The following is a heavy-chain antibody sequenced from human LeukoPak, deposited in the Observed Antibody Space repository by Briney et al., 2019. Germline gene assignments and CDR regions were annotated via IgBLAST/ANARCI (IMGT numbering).Heavy chain of an antibody. J-gene: IGHJ4*02. D-gene: IGHD3-10*01. Sequence: GGSLRLSCTASGFTVSSNSMSWVRQAPGKGLEWVSFIYTTGSTHNSDSVKGRFTISRDNSKNTLYLQMNSLRAEDTAVYFCTRGGVDYWGQGSLVTVSS. V-gene: IGHV3-53*01. CDR1: GFTVSSNS. CDR3: TRGGVDY. CDR2: IYTTGST.